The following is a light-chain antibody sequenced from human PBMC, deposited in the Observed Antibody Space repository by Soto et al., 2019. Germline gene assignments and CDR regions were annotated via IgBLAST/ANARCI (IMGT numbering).Light chain of an antibody. V-gene: IGKV3-11*01. CDR2: DAS. J-gene: IGKJ4*01. Sequence: EIVLTQSPATLSLSPGERVTLSCRASQSINTYLAWYQPKTGQAPRMLISDASKRATGIPGKFNGSGYGADSTFTISSREAEYFAVYYCQQGDNWLPPFDGGNKV. CDR1: QSINTY. CDR3: QQGDNWLPP.